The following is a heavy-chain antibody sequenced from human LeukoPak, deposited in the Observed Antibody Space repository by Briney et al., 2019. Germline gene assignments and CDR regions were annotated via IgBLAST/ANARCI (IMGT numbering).Heavy chain of an antibody. CDR1: GFTFSDYY. J-gene: IGHJ6*03. CDR2: ISSSGSTI. D-gene: IGHD1-1*01. V-gene: IGHV3-11*01. Sequence: PGGSLRLSCAASGFTFSDYYMSWIRQAPGKGLEWVSYISSSGSTIYYADSVKGRFTISRDNAKNSLYLQMNSLRAEDTAVYYCATWARNVYYYYMDVWGKGTTVTVSS. CDR3: ATWARNVYYYYMDV.